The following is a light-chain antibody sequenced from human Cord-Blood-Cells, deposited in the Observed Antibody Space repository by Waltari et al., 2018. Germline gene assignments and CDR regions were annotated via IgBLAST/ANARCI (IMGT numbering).Light chain of an antibody. CDR2: GAS. CDR1: QGVSSRY. CDR3: QQYGSSPYT. Sequence: EIVLTQSPGTLSLSPGERATLSCRASQGVSSRYLAWYQQKPGQAPRLLIYGASSRATGIPDRFSGSVSGTDFTLTISRLEPEDFAVYYCQQYGSSPYTFGQGTKLEIK. J-gene: IGKJ2*01. V-gene: IGKV3-20*01.